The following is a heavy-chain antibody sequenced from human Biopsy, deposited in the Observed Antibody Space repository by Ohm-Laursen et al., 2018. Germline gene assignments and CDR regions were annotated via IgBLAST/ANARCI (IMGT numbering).Heavy chain of an antibody. CDR2: INCKTGAT. Sequence: GSSVKVSCKASSYTFTDYNIHWMRQAPGQGLEWLGYINCKTGATNYAQKFQGRVTMTRDTSISTAYMEVSSLRSDDTAVYYCAIDGNDFLTDYLKIDQWGQGTLVTVSS. CDR3: AIDGNDFLTDYLKIDQ. CDR1: SYTFTDYN. D-gene: IGHD3-9*01. J-gene: IGHJ4*02. V-gene: IGHV1-2*02.